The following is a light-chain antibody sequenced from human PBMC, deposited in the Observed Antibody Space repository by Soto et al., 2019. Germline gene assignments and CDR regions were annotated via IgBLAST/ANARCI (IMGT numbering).Light chain of an antibody. CDR1: QSVSSH. Sequence: EIVMKQSPATLSVSPGEGATVSCRASQSVSSHLAWYQHKPGQAPRLLFYDASTRATGIPARFSGSGSGTDFTLTISDVEPEDFAVYYCHQRQSWPRTFGQGTKVDIK. CDR2: DAS. CDR3: HQRQSWPRT. V-gene: IGKV3-15*01. J-gene: IGKJ1*01.